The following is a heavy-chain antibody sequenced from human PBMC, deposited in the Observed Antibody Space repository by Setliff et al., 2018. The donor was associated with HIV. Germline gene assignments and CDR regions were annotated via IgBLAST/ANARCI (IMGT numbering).Heavy chain of an antibody. CDR2: INPNSGGT. CDR1: GYIFTDYY. CDR3: ARGALLAVFDFDY. Sequence: ASVKVSCKASGYIFTDYYMHWVRQAPGQELGWMGRINPNSGGTNYAQKFQGRVTITRDTSANTAYMELSSLRSDDTAVYFCARGALLAVFDFDYWGHGTLVTVSS. J-gene: IGHJ4*01. V-gene: IGHV1-2*06. D-gene: IGHD3-10*01.